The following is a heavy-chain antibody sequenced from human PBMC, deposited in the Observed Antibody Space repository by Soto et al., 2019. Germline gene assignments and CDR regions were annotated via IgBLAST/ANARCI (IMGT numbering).Heavy chain of an antibody. J-gene: IGHJ4*02. V-gene: IGHV3-15*01. CDR3: TGGDIAGDFDY. D-gene: IGHD5-12*01. CDR1: GFSFSNSW. CDR2: IKTQAAGGPT. Sequence: EVQMVESGGGLVKPGGSLRLSCAASGFSFSNSWMSWVRQTPGKGLEWVGRIKTQAAGGPTDYAAPVKGRFTISRYDSKYTGYLQMNSWKTEDTAVYYCTGGDIAGDFDYWCKGSLVTVSS.